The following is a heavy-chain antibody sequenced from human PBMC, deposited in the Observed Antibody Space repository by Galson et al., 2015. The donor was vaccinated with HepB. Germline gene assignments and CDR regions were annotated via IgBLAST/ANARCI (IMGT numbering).Heavy chain of an antibody. Sequence: SLRLSCAASGFTFSTFAMTWVRQPPGKGLEWVSLITASGGRTYHADSVNGRFTVSRDNFKDTLLLQMDSLYAEDTAIYYCAKGYCTDGLRFTDYWGQGTLVTVSS. D-gene: IGHD2-8*01. CDR3: AKGYCTDGLRFTDY. CDR2: ITASGGRT. V-gene: IGHV3-23*01. CDR1: GFTFSTFA. J-gene: IGHJ4*02.